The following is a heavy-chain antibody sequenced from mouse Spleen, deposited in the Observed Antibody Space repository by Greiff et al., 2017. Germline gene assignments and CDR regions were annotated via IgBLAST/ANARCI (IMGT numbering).Heavy chain of an antibody. Sequence: DVKLVESGAELVRPGALVKLSCKASGFNIKDYYMHWVKQRPEQGLEWIGWIDPENGNTIYDPKFQGKASITADTSSNTAYLQLSSLTSEDTAVYYCARSGLFAYWGQGTLVTVSA. CDR3: ARSGLFAY. D-gene: IGHD3-1*01. CDR2: IDPENGNT. V-gene: IGHV14-1*02. J-gene: IGHJ3*01. CDR1: GFNIKDYY.